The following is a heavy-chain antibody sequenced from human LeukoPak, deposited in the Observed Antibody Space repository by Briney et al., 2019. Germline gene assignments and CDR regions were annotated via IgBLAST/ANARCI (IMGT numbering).Heavy chain of an antibody. D-gene: IGHD3-22*01. V-gene: IGHV3-33*01. CDR3: ARDSLGDYDSSGPEPDFDY. CDR2: IWYDGSNK. J-gene: IGHJ4*02. Sequence: SGGSLRLSCAASGFTFSSYGMHWVRQAPGKGLEWGAVIWYDGSNKYYADSVKGRFTISRDNAKNSLYLKMNSLRDEDTAVYYCARDSLGDYDSSGPEPDFDYWGQGTLVTVSS. CDR1: GFTFSSYG.